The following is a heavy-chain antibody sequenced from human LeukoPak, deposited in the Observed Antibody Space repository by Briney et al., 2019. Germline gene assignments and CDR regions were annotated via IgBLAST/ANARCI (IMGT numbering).Heavy chain of an antibody. D-gene: IGHD3-10*01. CDR1: GGSISSYY. CDR2: IYATGST. CDR3: ARHGSVRSPLGP. J-gene: IGHJ5*02. Sequence: PSETLSLTCTVPGGSISSYYRSWIRQPPGKGLEWIGYIYATGSTNYNPSLKSRVTISVDTSKNQFSLNLRSVTAADTAVYYCARHGSVRSPLGPWGQGTLVTVSS. V-gene: IGHV4-4*09.